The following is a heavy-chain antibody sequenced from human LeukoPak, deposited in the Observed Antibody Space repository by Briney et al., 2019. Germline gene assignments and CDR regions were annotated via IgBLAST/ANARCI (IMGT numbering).Heavy chain of an antibody. V-gene: IGHV1-18*01. CDR3: ARDLIVVVPAALSH. D-gene: IGHD2-2*01. CDR1: GCTVSIYA. CDR2: ISAYNGNT. Sequence: EASVKLSCNASGCTVSIYAISWVRKAPGQGIEWMGWISAYNGNTNYAQKLQGRVTMTTDRSTSTAYLELRSLRSDDTAVYYCARDLIVVVPAALSHWGQGTLVTVSS. J-gene: IGHJ4*02.